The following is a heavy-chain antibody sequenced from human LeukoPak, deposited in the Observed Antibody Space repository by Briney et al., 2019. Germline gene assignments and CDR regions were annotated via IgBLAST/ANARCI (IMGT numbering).Heavy chain of an antibody. V-gene: IGHV5-51*01. CDR3: ARQYYDSSGSNWFDP. D-gene: IGHD3-22*01. Sequence: GESLQISCKGSGYSFTSYWIGWVRQMPGKGREWMGIIYPGDSDTRYSPSFQGQVTISADKSISTAYLQWSSLKASDTAMYYCARQYYDSSGSNWFDPWGQGTLVTVSS. CDR2: IYPGDSDT. J-gene: IGHJ5*02. CDR1: GYSFTSYW.